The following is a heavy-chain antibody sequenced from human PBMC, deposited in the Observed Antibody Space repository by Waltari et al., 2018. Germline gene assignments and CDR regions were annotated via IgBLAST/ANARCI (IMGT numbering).Heavy chain of an antibody. V-gene: IGHV3-33*01. Sequence: QVQLVESGGGVVQPGRSLRLSCAASGFTFSSYGMHWVRQAPGKGLEWVAVIWYDGSNKYYADAVKGRFTISRDNSKNTLYLQMNSLRAEDTAVYYCASYIAARPRSNYYYGMDVWGQGTTVTVSS. CDR3: ASYIAARPRSNYYYGMDV. J-gene: IGHJ6*02. CDR1: GFTFSSYG. D-gene: IGHD6-6*01. CDR2: IWYDGSNK.